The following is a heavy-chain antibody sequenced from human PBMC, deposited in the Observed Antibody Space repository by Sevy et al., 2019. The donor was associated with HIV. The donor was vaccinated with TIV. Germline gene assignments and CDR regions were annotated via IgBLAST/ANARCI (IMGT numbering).Heavy chain of an antibody. D-gene: IGHD3-22*01. V-gene: IGHV3-48*02. J-gene: IGHJ4*02. CDR3: ARERGTYYDTSGYPYLLEAGFDY. CDR1: GFPLNYYA. CDR2: INSDSDTM. Sequence: GGSLRLSCVASGFPLNYYAMNWVRQAPGKGLEWILYINSDSDTMYYGDSVKGRFTISRDNAKNSLYLQMNSLRDEDTAVYYCARERGTYYDTSGYPYLLEAGFDYWGQGTLVTVSS.